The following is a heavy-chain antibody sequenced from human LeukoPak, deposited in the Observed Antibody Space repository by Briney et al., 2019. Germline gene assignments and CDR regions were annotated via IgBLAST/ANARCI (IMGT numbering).Heavy chain of an antibody. Sequence: PGGSLRLSCAASGFTFSSYAMSWVRQAPGKGLEWVSAICGSGGSTYYADSVKGRFTISRDNSKNTLYLQMNSLRAEDTAVYYCAKDKVFDYYDSSGYIFDPWGQGTLVTVSS. CDR3: AKDKVFDYYDSSGYIFDP. V-gene: IGHV3-23*01. CDR2: ICGSGGST. CDR1: GFTFSSYA. J-gene: IGHJ5*02. D-gene: IGHD3-22*01.